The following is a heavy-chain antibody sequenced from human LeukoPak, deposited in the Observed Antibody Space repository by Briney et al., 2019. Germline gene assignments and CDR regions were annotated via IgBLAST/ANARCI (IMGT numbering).Heavy chain of an antibody. CDR2: IRYDGSNK. Sequence: GGSLRLSCAASGFTFSSYGMHWVRQAPGKGLEGVAFIRYDGSNKYYADSVKGRFTISRDDSKNTLYLQMNSLRAEDTAVYYCARVAELWFGELSRSSYFDYWGQGTLVTVSS. D-gene: IGHD3-10*01. J-gene: IGHJ4*02. CDR1: GFTFSSYG. CDR3: ARVAELWFGELSRSSYFDY. V-gene: IGHV3-30*02.